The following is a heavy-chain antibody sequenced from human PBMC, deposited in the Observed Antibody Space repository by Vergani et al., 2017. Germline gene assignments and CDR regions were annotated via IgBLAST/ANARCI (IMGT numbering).Heavy chain of an antibody. Sequence: QVQLVQSGAEVKKPGSSVKVSCKASGGTFSSYAISWVRQAPGQGLEWMGRIIPILGIANYAQKFQGRVTITADKSTSTAYMELSSLRSEDTAVYYCARGGRDGYNSNYWGQGTLVTVSS. D-gene: IGHD5-24*01. CDR3: ARGGRDGYNSNY. CDR1: GGTFSSYA. CDR2: IIPILGIA. J-gene: IGHJ4*02. V-gene: IGHV1-69*04.